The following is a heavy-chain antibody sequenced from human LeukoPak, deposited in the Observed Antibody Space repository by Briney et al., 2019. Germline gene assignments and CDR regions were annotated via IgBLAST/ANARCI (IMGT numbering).Heavy chain of an antibody. D-gene: IGHD4-11*01. V-gene: IGHV4-39*01. CDR1: GGSISRSSYY. Sequence: PSETLSLTCTVSGGSISRSSYYWGWIRQPPGKGLEWIGTIYYSGSSYYNPSLKSRVTISVDTSKNQFSLWLSSVTAADTAVYYCARHNGMTKNYYHMDVWGKGTTVTASS. CDR2: IYYSGSS. CDR3: ARHNGMTKNYYHMDV. J-gene: IGHJ6*03.